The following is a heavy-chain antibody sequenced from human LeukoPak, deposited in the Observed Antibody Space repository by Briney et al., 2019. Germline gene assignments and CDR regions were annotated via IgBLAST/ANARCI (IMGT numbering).Heavy chain of an antibody. CDR2: ISNSGRYI. D-gene: IGHD6-13*01. Sequence: GGSLRLSCAASGFTFTSYIMNWVRQVPGKGLEWVSSISNSGRYIYYADSMRGRFTISSDNAKNSLYLQMNNLRAEDTAVYFCARVGSSSWYYFDYWGQGTLVTVSS. J-gene: IGHJ4*02. V-gene: IGHV3-21*01. CDR1: GFTFTSYI. CDR3: ARVGSSSWYYFDY.